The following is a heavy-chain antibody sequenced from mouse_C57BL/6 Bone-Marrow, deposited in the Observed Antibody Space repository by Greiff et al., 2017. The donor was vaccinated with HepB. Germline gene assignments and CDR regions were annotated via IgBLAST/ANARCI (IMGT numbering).Heavy chain of an antibody. CDR1: GFTFSDYY. CDR2: ISNGGGST. J-gene: IGHJ3*01. D-gene: IGHD2-1*01. Sequence: EVNVVESGGGLVQPGGSLKLSCAASGFTFSDYYMYWVRQTPEKRLEWVAYISNGGGSTYYPDTVKGRFTISRDNAKNTLYLQMSRLKSEDTAMYYCARQGYYGNPWFAYWGQGTLVTVSA. CDR3: ARQGYYGNPWFAY. V-gene: IGHV5-12*01.